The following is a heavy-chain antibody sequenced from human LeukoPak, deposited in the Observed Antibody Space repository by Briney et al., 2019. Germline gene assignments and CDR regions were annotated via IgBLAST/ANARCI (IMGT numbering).Heavy chain of an antibody. Sequence: SETLSLTCTVSDYSISSGDYYWGWIRQPPGKGLEWIGSIFHSGDTYYNPSLKSRVTISVDTSKNQFSLKLSSVTAADTAVYYCARAPVVAATIFDYWGQGTLVTVSS. D-gene: IGHD2-15*01. CDR3: ARAPVVAATIFDY. CDR2: IFHSGDT. J-gene: IGHJ4*02. CDR1: DYSISSGDYY. V-gene: IGHV4-38-2*02.